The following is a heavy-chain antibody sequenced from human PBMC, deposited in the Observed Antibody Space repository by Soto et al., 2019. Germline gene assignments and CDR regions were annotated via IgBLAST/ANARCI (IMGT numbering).Heavy chain of an antibody. J-gene: IGHJ5*02. D-gene: IGHD6-13*01. CDR1: GGSFSGYY. Sequence: SETLSLTCAVYGGSFSGYYWSWIRQPPGKGLEWIGEINHSGSTNYNPSLKSRVTISVDTSKNQFSLKLSSVTAADTAVYYCASCIAAAGTMGFDPWGQGTLVTVSS. CDR3: ASCIAAAGTMGFDP. CDR2: INHSGST. V-gene: IGHV4-34*01.